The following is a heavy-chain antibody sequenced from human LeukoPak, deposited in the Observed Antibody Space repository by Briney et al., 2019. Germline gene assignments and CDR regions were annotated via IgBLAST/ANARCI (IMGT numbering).Heavy chain of an antibody. D-gene: IGHD3-9*01. CDR1: GYTLTSYY. J-gene: IGHJ4*02. CDR3: ARTYYDILTGYYTLFDY. Sequence: ASVKVSCKASGYTLTSYYMHWVRQAPGQGLEWMGIINPSGGSTSYAQKFQGRVTMTRDTSTSTVYMEPSSLRSEDTAVYYCARTYYDILTGYYTLFDYWGQGTLVTVSS. CDR2: INPSGGST. V-gene: IGHV1-46*01.